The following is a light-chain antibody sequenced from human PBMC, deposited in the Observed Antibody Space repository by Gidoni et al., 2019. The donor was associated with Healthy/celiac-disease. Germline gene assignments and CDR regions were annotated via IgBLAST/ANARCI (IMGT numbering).Light chain of an antibody. Sequence: EIVLTQSPATLSLSPGERATLSCRASKSVSSYLACYQQKPGQAPRLLIYDASNRATGIPAWFSGSGSGTDFTLTISSLEPEDFAVYYCQQRSNWRYTFGQGTKLEIK. J-gene: IGKJ2*01. CDR3: QQRSNWRYT. CDR1: KSVSSY. CDR2: DAS. V-gene: IGKV3-11*01.